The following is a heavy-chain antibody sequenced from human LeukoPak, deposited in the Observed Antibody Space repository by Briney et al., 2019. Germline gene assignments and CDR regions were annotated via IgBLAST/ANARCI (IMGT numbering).Heavy chain of an antibody. Sequence: SVEVSCKASGGTFSSYAISWVRQAPGQGLEWMGGIIPIFGTANYAQKFQGRVTITADKSTSTAYMELSSLRSEDTAVYYCARAFYDYVWGSYRFYYFDYWGQGTLVTVSS. J-gene: IGHJ4*02. CDR3: ARAFYDYVWGSYRFYYFDY. D-gene: IGHD3-16*02. CDR2: IIPIFGTA. V-gene: IGHV1-69*06. CDR1: GGTFSSYA.